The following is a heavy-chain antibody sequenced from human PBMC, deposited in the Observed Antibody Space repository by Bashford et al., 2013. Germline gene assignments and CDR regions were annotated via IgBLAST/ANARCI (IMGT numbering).Heavy chain of an antibody. CDR1: GFTFSSDG. V-gene: IGHV3-30*18. D-gene: IGHD4-17*01. CDR2: ISYDGSKK. CDR3: AKDRDDYGDPDAFNI. Sequence: GSLRLSCTVSGFTFSSDGMHWVRQAPGKGLEWVAVISYDGSKKYYADSVKGRFTISRDNSKYTLYLQMNSLRAEDTAVYYCAKDRDDYGDPDAFNIWAKGQWS. J-gene: IGHJ3*02.